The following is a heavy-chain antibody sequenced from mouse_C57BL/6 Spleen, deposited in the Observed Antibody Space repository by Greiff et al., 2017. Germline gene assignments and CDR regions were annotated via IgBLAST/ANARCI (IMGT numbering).Heavy chain of an antibody. CDR3: ARRERELGRGYFDY. CDR1: GYTFTSYW. V-gene: IGHV1-50*01. Sequence: QVQLQQPGAELVKPGASVKLSCKASGYTFTSYWMQWVKQRPGQGLEWIGEIDPSDSYTNYNQKCKGKATLTVDTSSSTAYMQLSSLTSEDSAVYYCARRERELGRGYFDYWGQGTTLTVSS. J-gene: IGHJ2*01. CDR2: IDPSDSYT. D-gene: IGHD4-1*01.